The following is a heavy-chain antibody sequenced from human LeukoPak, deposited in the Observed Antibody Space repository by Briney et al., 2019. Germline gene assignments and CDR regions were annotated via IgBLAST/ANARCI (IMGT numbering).Heavy chain of an antibody. CDR1: GVSFSGYY. Sequence: PSETLSLTCAVYGVSFSGYYWSWIRQPPGKGLEWIGGINHSGSTYYNPSLKSRVTISVDTSKNQFSLKLSSVTAADTAVYYCAREISSSWYGFDYWGQGTLVTVSS. CDR2: INHSGST. CDR3: AREISSSWYGFDY. D-gene: IGHD6-13*01. V-gene: IGHV4-34*01. J-gene: IGHJ4*02.